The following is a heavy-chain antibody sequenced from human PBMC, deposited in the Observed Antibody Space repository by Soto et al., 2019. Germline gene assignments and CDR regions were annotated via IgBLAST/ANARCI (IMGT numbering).Heavy chain of an antibody. V-gene: IGHV3-30*18. J-gene: IGHJ4*02. CDR3: AKAGATVYCAERVCSHSIDY. D-gene: IGHD1-20*01. CDR1: GSTFGNYG. CDR2: VSYDGDHQ. Sequence: GGYLRLSCTGSGSTFGNYGFHWVRQAPGKGLEWLGIVSYDGDHQFYADSVRGQITISRDNSNKEVFLQMSNLTGGDTAVYFCAKAGATVYCAERVCSHSIDYWGPGTLVTVSS.